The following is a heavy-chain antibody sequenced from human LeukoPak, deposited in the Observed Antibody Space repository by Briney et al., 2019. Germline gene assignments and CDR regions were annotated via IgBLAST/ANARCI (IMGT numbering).Heavy chain of an antibody. Sequence: GGSLRLSCAASGFTFSSYAMSWVRQAPGKGLEWASGISGSGGSTYYADSVKGRFTISRDNSKNTLYLQMNSLRAEDTAVYYCASPIAVAETGDYWGQGTLVTVSS. J-gene: IGHJ4*02. CDR3: ASPIAVAETGDY. D-gene: IGHD6-19*01. V-gene: IGHV3-23*01. CDR2: ISGSGGST. CDR1: GFTFSSYA.